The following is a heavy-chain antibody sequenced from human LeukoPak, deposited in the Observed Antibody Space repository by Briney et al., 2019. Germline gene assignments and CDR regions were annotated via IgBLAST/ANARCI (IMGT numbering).Heavy chain of an antibody. Sequence: GGSLRLSCAASGFTFSSYWMSWVRQAPGKGLEWVANIKQDGSEKYYVDSVRGRFTISRDNAKNSLYLQMNSLRAEDTAVYYCARNAQYNYYGSGSYYNFDIWGQGTMVTVSS. V-gene: IGHV3-7*01. J-gene: IGHJ3*02. CDR2: IKQDGSEK. CDR1: GFTFSSYW. CDR3: ARNAQYNYYGSGSYYNFDI. D-gene: IGHD3-10*01.